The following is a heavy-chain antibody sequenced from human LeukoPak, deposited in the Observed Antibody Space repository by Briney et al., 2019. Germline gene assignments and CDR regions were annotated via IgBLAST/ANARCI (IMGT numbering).Heavy chain of an antibody. Sequence: GASVKVSCKASGYTFTSYYMHWVRQAPGQGLEWMGIINPSGGSTSYAQTFQGRVTMTRDMSTSTVYMELSSLRSEDTAVYYCARGLPLLYNGVKIIVGFDIWGQGTMVTVSS. D-gene: IGHD2-2*02. J-gene: IGHJ3*02. CDR2: INPSGGST. CDR3: ARGLPLLYNGVKIIVGFDI. V-gene: IGHV1-46*01. CDR1: GYTFTSYY.